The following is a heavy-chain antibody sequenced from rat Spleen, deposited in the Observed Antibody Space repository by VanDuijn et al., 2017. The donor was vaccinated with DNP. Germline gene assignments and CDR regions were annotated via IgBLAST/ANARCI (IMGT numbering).Heavy chain of an antibody. CDR2: ISPSGDST. J-gene: IGHJ1*01. D-gene: IGHD5-1*01. CDR3: ATTGSWYFDF. V-gene: IGHV5-25*01. CDR1: GFTFSNYD. Sequence: EVQLVESGGGLVQPGRSLKLSCAASGFTFSNYDMAWVRQAPTKGLEWVASISPSGDSTYYRDSVKGRFTVSRDNAKSSLYLQMDSLRSEDTATYYCATTGSWYFDFWGPGTMVTVSS.